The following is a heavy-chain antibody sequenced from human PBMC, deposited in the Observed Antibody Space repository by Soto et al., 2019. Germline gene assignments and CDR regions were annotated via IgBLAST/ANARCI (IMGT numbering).Heavy chain of an antibody. V-gene: IGHV3-9*01. CDR1: GFTFDDYA. Sequence: EVQLVESGGGLVQPGRSLRLSCAASGFTFDDYAMHWVRQAPGKGLEWVSGISWNSGSIGYADSVKGRFTISRDNAKNSLYLQMNSLRAEDTAVYYCAKVGCSSTSCYALDYWGQGTLVTVSS. D-gene: IGHD2-2*01. CDR2: ISWNSGSI. CDR3: AKVGCSSTSCYALDY. J-gene: IGHJ4*02.